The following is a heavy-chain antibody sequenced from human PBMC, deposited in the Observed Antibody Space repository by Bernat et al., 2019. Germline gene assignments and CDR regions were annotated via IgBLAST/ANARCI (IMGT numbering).Heavy chain of an antibody. Sequence: QLQLQESGPGLVKPSETLSLTCTVSGGSISTGSYYWGWIRQPPGKGLEWIGSIYYSGRTYYNTSLKSRVTISVDTSKKQFSLTLNSVTAADTAVYYCARLGSSSDAFDIWGQGTMVTVSS. V-gene: IGHV4-39*01. D-gene: IGHD6-6*01. CDR2: IYYSGRT. J-gene: IGHJ3*02. CDR3: ARLGSSSDAFDI. CDR1: GGSISTGSYY.